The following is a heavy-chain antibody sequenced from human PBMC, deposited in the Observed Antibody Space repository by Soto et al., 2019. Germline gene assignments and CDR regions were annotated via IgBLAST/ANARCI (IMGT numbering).Heavy chain of an antibody. CDR1: GFTFSSYA. CDR3: ARDGPLVVPAATPDFDY. CDR2: ISYDGSNK. D-gene: IGHD2-2*01. Sequence: GGSLRLSCAASGFTFSSYAMHWVRQAPGKGLEWVAVISYDGSNKYYADSVKGRFTISRDNSKNTLYLQMNSLRAEDTAVYYCARDGPLVVPAATPDFDYWGQGTLVTVSS. J-gene: IGHJ4*02. V-gene: IGHV3-30-3*01.